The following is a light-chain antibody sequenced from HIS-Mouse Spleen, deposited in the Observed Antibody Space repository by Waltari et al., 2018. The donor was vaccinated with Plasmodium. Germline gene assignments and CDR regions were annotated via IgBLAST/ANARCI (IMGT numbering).Light chain of an antibody. V-gene: IGKV4-1*01. CDR3: QQYYSTPPYT. J-gene: IGKJ2*01. CDR2: WAS. CDR1: QSVLYSSNNKNY. Sequence: DIVMTQSPDSLAVSLGERATINCKSSQSVLYSSNNKNYLAWYQQKPGQPLKLLIYWASTRESGVPDRCGGSGSGTDFTLTISSLQAEDVAVYYCQQYYSTPPYTFGQGTKLEIK.